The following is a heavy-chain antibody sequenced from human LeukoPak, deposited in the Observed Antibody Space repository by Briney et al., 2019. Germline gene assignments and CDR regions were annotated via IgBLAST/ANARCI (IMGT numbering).Heavy chain of an antibody. CDR2: IYYSGST. CDR3: ARGRVYGSGDMDV. V-gene: IGHV4-59*01. CDR1: GGSISSYY. Sequence: PSETLSLTCTVSGGSISSYYWSWIRQPPGKGLEWIGYIYYSGSTNYNPSLKSRVTISVDTSKNQFSLKLSSVTAADTAVYYCARGRVYGSGDMDVWGKGTTVTVSS. J-gene: IGHJ6*03. D-gene: IGHD3-10*01.